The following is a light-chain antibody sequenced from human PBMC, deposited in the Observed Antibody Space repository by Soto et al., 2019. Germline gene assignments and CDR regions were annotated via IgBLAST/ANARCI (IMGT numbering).Light chain of an antibody. Sequence: QAVVTQEPSLTVSPGGTVTVTCGSNTGAVTTGHYPYWFQQKPGQAPRTLIYDTNNKHSWTPARFSGSLLGGKAALTLSGAQPEDEADYYCLLSYRGVGVFGGGTQLTVL. CDR2: DTN. CDR1: TGAVTTGHY. V-gene: IGLV7-46*01. CDR3: LLSYRGVGV. J-gene: IGLJ2*01.